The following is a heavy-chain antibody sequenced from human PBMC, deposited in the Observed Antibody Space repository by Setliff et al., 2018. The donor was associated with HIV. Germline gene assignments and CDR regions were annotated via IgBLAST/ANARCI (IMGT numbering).Heavy chain of an antibody. CDR1: GASISSSSHH. CDR3: ARGEFYCGTDCYWSSFDY. J-gene: IGHJ4*02. Sequence: PSETLSLTCTVSGASISSSSHHWAWIRQPPGKGLEYIGNIYTSGSTNYSPSLRSRVTISVDTSKNHFSLRLSSVTAADTAVYYCARGEFYCGTDCYWSSFDYWGQGILVTVSS. CDR2: IYTSGST. D-gene: IGHD2-21*02. V-gene: IGHV4-39*07.